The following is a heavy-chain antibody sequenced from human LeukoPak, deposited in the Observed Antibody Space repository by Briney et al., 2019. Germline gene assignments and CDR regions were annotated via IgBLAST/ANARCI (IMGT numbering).Heavy chain of an antibody. Sequence: SETLSLTCTVSGGSISSYYWSWIRQPPGKGLEWIGYIYYSGSTNYNPSLKSRVTISVDMSKNQFSLKLSSVTAADTAVYYCARQTGSGLFILPGGQGTLVTVSS. CDR2: IYYSGST. D-gene: IGHD3/OR15-3a*01. J-gene: IGHJ4*02. CDR3: ARQTGSGLFILP. V-gene: IGHV4-59*08. CDR1: GGSISSYY.